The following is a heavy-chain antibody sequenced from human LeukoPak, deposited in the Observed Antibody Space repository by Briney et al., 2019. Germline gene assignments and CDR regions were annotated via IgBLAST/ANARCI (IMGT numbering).Heavy chain of an antibody. J-gene: IGHJ4*02. CDR3: ASLATTATESDY. Sequence: GGSLRLSFAASGFTFSSYGMHWVRQAPGKGLELVAAIWYDGSNKYYADSVRGRFTISRDNSKNTRNLQMSSLRAEDTAVYYCASLATTATESDYWGQGTLVTVSS. V-gene: IGHV3-33*01. CDR2: IWYDGSNK. D-gene: IGHD4-17*01. CDR1: GFTFSSYG.